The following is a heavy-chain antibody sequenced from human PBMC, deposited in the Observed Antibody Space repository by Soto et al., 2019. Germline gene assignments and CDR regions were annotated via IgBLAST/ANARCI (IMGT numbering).Heavy chain of an antibody. D-gene: IGHD6-13*01. J-gene: IGHJ4*02. Sequence: SEPLSLTCTVSGGSISSYFYIWVRQPPGKGLEWIGSVYYTGTTDYNPSLKSRVTISVDTSKTHFSLNLRSVTAADPSVYYCARHLAAVLRQFLNWGRGTLDTVYS. CDR3: ARHLAAVLRQFLN. CDR1: GGSISSYF. V-gene: IGHV4-59*01. CDR2: VYYTGTT.